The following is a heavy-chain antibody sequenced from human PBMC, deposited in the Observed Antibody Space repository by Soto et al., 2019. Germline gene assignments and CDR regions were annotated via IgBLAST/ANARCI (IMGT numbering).Heavy chain of an antibody. Sequence: GGSLRLSCAASGFTFSSYWMSWVRQAPGKGLEWVANLKQDGSEKYYVDSVKGRFTISRDNAKNSLYLQMNSLRAEDTAVYYCARVYRSSSYYYYYMDVWGKGTTVTVSS. CDR3: ARVYRSSSYYYYYMDV. D-gene: IGHD6-6*01. CDR1: GFTFSSYW. CDR2: LKQDGSEK. J-gene: IGHJ6*03. V-gene: IGHV3-7*01.